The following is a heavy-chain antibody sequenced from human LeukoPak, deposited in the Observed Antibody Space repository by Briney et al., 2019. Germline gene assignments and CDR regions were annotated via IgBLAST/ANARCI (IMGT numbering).Heavy chain of an antibody. D-gene: IGHD3-10*01. J-gene: IGHJ4*02. CDR1: EFTFSSYA. CDR2: IWYDGSNK. V-gene: IGHV3-33*08. Sequence: GGSLRLSCAASEFTFSSYAMQWVRQAPGKGLEWVAVIWYDGSNKNYADSVKGRFTISRDNSKNMLYLQMNSLRVEDTALYYCASHGGLWGQGTLVTVSS. CDR3: ASHGGL.